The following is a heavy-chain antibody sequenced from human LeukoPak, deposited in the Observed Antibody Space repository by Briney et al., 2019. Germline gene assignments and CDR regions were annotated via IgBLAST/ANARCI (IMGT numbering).Heavy chain of an antibody. CDR3: ARGVPTGIDYFDY. CDR1: GFTFSSYA. Sequence: GGSLRLSCAASGFTFSSYAMHWVRQAPGKGLEWVAVISYDGSNKYYADSVKGRFTISRDNSKNTLYLQMNSLRAEDTAVYYCARGVPTGIDYFDYWGQGTLVTVSS. V-gene: IGHV3-30-3*01. D-gene: IGHD1-1*01. CDR2: ISYDGSNK. J-gene: IGHJ4*02.